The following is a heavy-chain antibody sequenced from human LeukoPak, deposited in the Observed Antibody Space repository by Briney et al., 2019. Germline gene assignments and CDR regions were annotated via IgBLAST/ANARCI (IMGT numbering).Heavy chain of an antibody. V-gene: IGHV3-15*01. CDR3: TKDLPFTAGGVIVH. CDR2: IRSKVDGGTA. CDR1: GLTFSDAW. D-gene: IGHD3-16*01. Sequence: GGSLRLSCGVSGLTFSDAWLTWVRQGPGKGLELVGLIRSKVDGGTADYATTVKGRFTISRDDSKNMLYLQMNGLKTEDTAIYYCTKDLPFTAGGVIVHWGQGALVTVSS. J-gene: IGHJ5*02.